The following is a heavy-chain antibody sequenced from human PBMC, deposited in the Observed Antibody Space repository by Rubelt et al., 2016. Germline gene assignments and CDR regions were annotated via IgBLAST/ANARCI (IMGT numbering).Heavy chain of an antibody. J-gene: IGHJ6*02. Sequence: WYDGSNKYYADSVKGRFTISRDNSKNTLYLQMNSLRAEDTAVYYCARLYSGYDSDPPMGYYYGMDVWGQGTTVTVSS. CDR3: ARLYSGYDSDPPMGYYYGMDV. V-gene: IGHV3-33*01. CDR2: WYDGSNK. D-gene: IGHD5-12*01.